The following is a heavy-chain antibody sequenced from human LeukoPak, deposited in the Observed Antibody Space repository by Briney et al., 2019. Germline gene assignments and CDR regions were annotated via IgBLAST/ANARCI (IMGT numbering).Heavy chain of an antibody. Sequence: ASVKVSCKASGYTFTSYDINWVRQATGQGLEWMGWMNPNSGNTGYAQKFQGRVTMTRNTSISTAYMELSSLRSEDTAVYYCARGVTIFGMVIRSYYYMDVWGKGTTVTVSS. J-gene: IGHJ6*03. V-gene: IGHV1-8*01. CDR3: ARGVTIFGMVIRSYYYMDV. CDR1: GYTFTSYD. CDR2: MNPNSGNT. D-gene: IGHD3-3*01.